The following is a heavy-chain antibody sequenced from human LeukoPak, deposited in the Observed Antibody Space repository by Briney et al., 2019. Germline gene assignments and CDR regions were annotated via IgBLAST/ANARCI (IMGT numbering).Heavy chain of an antibody. J-gene: IGHJ3*02. D-gene: IGHD1-26*01. Sequence: QPGGSLRLSCEASGFTFSTYEMNWVRQAPGKGLEWLSYIGIIDTSIYYADSVKGRFTISRDNSKNTLYLQMNSLRAEDTAVYYCARGGSYLSAFDIWGQGTMVTVSS. CDR1: GFTFSTYE. V-gene: IGHV3-48*03. CDR2: IGIIDTSI. CDR3: ARGGSYLSAFDI.